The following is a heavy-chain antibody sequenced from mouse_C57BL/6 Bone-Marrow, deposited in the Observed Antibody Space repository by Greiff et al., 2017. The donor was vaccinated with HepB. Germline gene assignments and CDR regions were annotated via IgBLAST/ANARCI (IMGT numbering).Heavy chain of an antibody. V-gene: IGHV1-15*01. D-gene: IGHD3-2*02. CDR2: IDPETGGT. CDR3: TRKGTAQALDY. Sequence: LQESGAELVRPGASVTLSCKASGYTFTDYEMHWVKQTPVHGLEWIGAIDPETGGTAYNQKFKGKAILTADKSSSTAYMDLRSLTSEDSAVYYGTRKGTAQALDYWGQGTTLTVSS. CDR1: GYTFTDYE. J-gene: IGHJ2*01.